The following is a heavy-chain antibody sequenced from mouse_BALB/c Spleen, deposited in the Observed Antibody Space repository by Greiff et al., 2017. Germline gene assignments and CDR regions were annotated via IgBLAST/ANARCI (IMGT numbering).Heavy chain of an antibody. CDR1: GFSLTSYG. CDR2: IWAGGST. D-gene: IGHD1-2*01. Sequence: QVQLKESGPGLVAPSQSLSITCTVSGFSLTSYGVHWVRQPPGKGLEWLGVIWAGGSTNYNSALMSRLSISKDNSKSQVFLKMNSLQTDDTAMYYCARDLTTATDAMDYWGQGTSVTVSS. CDR3: ARDLTTATDAMDY. J-gene: IGHJ4*01. V-gene: IGHV2-9*02.